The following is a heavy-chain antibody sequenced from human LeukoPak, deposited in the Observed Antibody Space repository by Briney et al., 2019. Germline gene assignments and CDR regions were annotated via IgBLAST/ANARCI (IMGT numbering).Heavy chain of an antibody. J-gene: IGHJ2*01. CDR2: IYYSGST. V-gene: IGHV4-59*01. CDR3: ARVYYSSSYDYWYFDL. CDR1: GGSIRSYY. D-gene: IGHD6-13*01. Sequence: PSETLSLTCTASGGSIRSYYWSWIRQPPGKGLEWIGYIYYSGSTNYNPSLKSRVTISVDTSKNQFSLKLSSVTAADTAVYYCARVYYSSSYDYWYFDLWGRGTLVTVSS.